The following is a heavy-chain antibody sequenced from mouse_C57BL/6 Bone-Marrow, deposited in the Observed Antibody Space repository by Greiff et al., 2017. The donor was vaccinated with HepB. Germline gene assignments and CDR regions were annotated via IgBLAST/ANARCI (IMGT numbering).Heavy chain of an antibody. CDR1: GFTFSDYY. Sequence: EVQVVESEGGLVQPGSSMKLSCTASGFTFSDYYMAWVRQVPEKGLEWVANINYDGSSTYYLDSLKSRFIISRDNAKNILYLQMSSLKSEDTATYYCARGLRWYFDYWGQGTTLTVSS. D-gene: IGHD3-2*02. V-gene: IGHV5-16*01. CDR2: INYDGSST. CDR3: ARGLRWYFDY. J-gene: IGHJ2*01.